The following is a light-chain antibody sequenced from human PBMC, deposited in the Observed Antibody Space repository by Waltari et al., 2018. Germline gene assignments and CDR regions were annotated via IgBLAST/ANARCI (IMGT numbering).Light chain of an antibody. CDR3: QHSFETPYS. CDR1: ENIGSY. CDR2: AGS. V-gene: IGKV1-39*01. Sequence: DIHMTQSPPSLSASIGDRVTITCRASENIGSYLNWYQQKSGESPRLLIYAGSTLQSGVPPRFSGSRSGTDFTFTISSLQPEDCAVYYCQHSFETPYSFGQGTKVEIK. J-gene: IGKJ2*03.